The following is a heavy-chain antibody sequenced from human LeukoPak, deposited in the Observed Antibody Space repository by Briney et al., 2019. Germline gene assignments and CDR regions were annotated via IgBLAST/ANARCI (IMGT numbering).Heavy chain of an antibody. CDR1: GGSISSHY. CDR2: IYYSGST. Sequence: RPSETLSLTCTVSGGSISSHYWSWIRQPPGKGLEWIGCIYYSGSTNYNPSLKSRVTISVDTSKNQFSLKLSSVTAADTAVYYCARVGRDFWSGYSRYYYYMDVWGKGTTVTVSS. D-gene: IGHD3-3*01. CDR3: ARVGRDFWSGYSRYYYYMDV. J-gene: IGHJ6*03. V-gene: IGHV4-59*11.